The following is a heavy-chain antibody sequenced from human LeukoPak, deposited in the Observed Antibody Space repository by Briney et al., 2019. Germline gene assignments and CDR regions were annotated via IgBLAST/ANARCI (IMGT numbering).Heavy chain of an antibody. CDR3: ARCGTIGTGGDY. CDR2: IYPGESDT. Sequence: GESLKISCKGSEYLFTTYWIDWVRQMPGKGLELMGGIYPGESDTRYSPSFQGQVTISADKSISTAYLQWSSLKASDSAMYYCARCGTIGTGGDYWGQGTLVTVSS. V-gene: IGHV5-51*01. D-gene: IGHD1-1*01. CDR1: EYLFTTYW. J-gene: IGHJ4*02.